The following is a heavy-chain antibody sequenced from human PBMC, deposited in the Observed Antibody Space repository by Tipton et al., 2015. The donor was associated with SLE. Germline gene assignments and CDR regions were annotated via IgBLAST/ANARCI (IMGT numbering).Heavy chain of an antibody. D-gene: IGHD6-13*01. J-gene: IGHJ4*02. V-gene: IGHV3-48*01. CDR2: ISSSSSTI. CDR1: GFTFSSYS. CDR3: ARDRDSIAAAGHFDY. Sequence: SLRLSCAASGFTFSSYSINWVRQAPGKGLEWVSYISSSSSTIYYADPVKGRFTISRDNAKNSMYLQMNSLRAEDTAVYYCARDRDSIAAAGHFDYWGQGTLVTVSS.